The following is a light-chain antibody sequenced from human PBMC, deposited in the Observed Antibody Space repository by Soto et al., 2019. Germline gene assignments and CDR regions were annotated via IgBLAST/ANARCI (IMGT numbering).Light chain of an antibody. CDR2: DAS. V-gene: IGKV3-11*01. CDR3: QQYNNWPLT. CDR1: QSVSSY. J-gene: IGKJ4*01. Sequence: EIVLTQSPGTLSLSPGERATLSCRASQSVSSYLAWYQQKPGQAPRLLIYDASNRATGIPARFSGSGSATEFTLTISSLHSEDFALYYCQQYNNWPLTFGGGTKVDIK.